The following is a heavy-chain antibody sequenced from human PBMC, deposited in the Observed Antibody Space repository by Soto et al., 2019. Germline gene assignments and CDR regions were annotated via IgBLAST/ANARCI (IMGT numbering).Heavy chain of an antibody. CDR1: GGSVSNSNYY. Sequence: SETLSLTCTVSGGSVSNSNYYWGWIRQSPGKGLEWIGSVYYRGRSYSKSSVKSRVTISVDTSKNQFSLNFNYVTASDTAVYYCVSQRTSVLTQAYFDYWGPGALVTVS. CDR2: VYYRGRS. J-gene: IGHJ4*02. V-gene: IGHV4-39*01. CDR3: VSQRTSVLTQAYFDY. D-gene: IGHD2-8*01.